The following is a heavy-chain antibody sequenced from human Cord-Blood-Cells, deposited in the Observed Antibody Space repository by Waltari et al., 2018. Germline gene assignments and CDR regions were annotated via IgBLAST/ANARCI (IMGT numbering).Heavy chain of an antibody. CDR1: AGTSSSYA. CDR3: ARVRDFPYYFDY. V-gene: IGHV1-69*01. J-gene: IGHJ4*02. Sequence: QVQLVQSRAEVKKPGSSVKVSCEASAGTSSSYAISWLLQAPGQGLEWMGGIIPIFGTANNAQKFQGRVTITADESTSTAYMELSSLRSEDTAVYYCARVRDFPYYFDYWGQGTLVTVSS. CDR2: IIPIFGTA.